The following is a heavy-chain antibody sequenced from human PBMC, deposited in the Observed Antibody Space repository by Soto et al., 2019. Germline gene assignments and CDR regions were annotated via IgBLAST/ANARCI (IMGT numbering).Heavy chain of an antibody. CDR2: ISAYNGNT. CDR3: ARDVFVMGITGTTTQVDFDY. J-gene: IGHJ4*02. CDR1: GYTFTSYG. V-gene: IGHV1-18*01. D-gene: IGHD1-7*01. Sequence: GASVKVSCKASGYTFTSYGISWVRQAPGQGLEWMGWISAYNGNTNYAQKLQGRVTMTTDTSTSTAYMELRSLRSDDTAVYYCARDVFVMGITGTTTQVDFDYWGQGTLVTVSS.